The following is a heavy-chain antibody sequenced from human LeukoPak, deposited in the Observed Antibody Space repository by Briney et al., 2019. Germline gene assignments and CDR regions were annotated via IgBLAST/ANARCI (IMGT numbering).Heavy chain of an antibody. CDR1: GFTFSSYA. J-gene: IGHJ4*02. CDR3: ARSYDFWSAAHFDY. Sequence: GGSLRLSCAASGFTFSSYAMSWVRQAPGKGLEWVSAISGSGGSTYYADSVKGRFTISRDNSKNTLYLQMNSLRAEDTAVYYCARSYDFWSAAHFDYWDQGTLVTVSS. D-gene: IGHD3-3*01. V-gene: IGHV3-23*01. CDR2: ISGSGGST.